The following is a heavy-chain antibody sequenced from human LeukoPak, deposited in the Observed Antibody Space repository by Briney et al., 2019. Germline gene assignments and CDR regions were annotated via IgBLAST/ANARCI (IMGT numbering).Heavy chain of an antibody. CDR3: ARVDLMWEFPFDI. J-gene: IGHJ3*02. D-gene: IGHD1-26*01. V-gene: IGHV4-59*01. CDR2: IYYSGST. CDR1: GGSISSYY. Sequence: SETLSLTCTVSGGSISSYYWSWIRQPPGKGLEWIGYIYYSGSTNYNPSLKSRVTISVDTSKNQFSLKLSSLTAADTAVYYCARVDLMWEFPFDIWGQGTMVTVSS.